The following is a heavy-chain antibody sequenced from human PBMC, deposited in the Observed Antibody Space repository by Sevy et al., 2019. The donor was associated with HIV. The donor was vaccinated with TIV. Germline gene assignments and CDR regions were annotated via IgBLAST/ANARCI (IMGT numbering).Heavy chain of an antibody. CDR1: GFAFYDYS. Sequence: GSLRLSCAASGFAFYDYSMSWIRQAPGKGLEWVATLSFGCGKINYADSVKGRFTISRDISKNSFYLQMDNLRVEDTALYYCAREGCTRPHDYWGQGTRVTVSS. V-gene: IGHV3-23*01. J-gene: IGHJ4*02. CDR3: AREGCTRPHDY. D-gene: IGHD2-8*01. CDR2: LSFGCGKI.